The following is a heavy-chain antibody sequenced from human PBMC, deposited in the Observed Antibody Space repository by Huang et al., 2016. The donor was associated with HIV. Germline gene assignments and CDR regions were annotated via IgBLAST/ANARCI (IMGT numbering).Heavy chain of an antibody. Sequence: QVQLVESGGGVVQPGGSLRLACEASGFTFSNYPMPWVRQAPGKGLEWVEIISYDDGSTTYFADSVKGRFTISRDNSKNTVYLQMSSLRADDTAVFYCARDVLRGLGYFDVWGRGTLVTVSS. CDR2: ISYDDGSTT. D-gene: IGHD4-17*01. V-gene: IGHV3-30-3*01. CDR3: ARDVLRGLGYFDV. CDR1: GFTFSNYP. J-gene: IGHJ2*01.